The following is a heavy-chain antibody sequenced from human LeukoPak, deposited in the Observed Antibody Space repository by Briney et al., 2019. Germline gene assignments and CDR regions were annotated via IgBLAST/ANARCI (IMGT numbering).Heavy chain of an antibody. Sequence: PGGSLRLSCAASGFTFSSYWMSWVRQAPGKGLEWVANIKQDGSEKYYVDSVKGRFTISRDNAKNSLYLQMNSLRAEDTAVYYCARAHDSSGYFSPLYFQHWGQGTLVTVSS. CDR3: ARAHDSSGYFSPLYFQH. D-gene: IGHD3-22*01. CDR2: IKQDGSEK. J-gene: IGHJ1*01. V-gene: IGHV3-7*04. CDR1: GFTFSSYW.